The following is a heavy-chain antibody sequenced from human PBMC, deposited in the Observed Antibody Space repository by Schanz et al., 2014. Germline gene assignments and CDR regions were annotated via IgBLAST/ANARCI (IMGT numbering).Heavy chain of an antibody. V-gene: IGHV3-48*01. CDR1: GFTFSSNS. J-gene: IGHJ4*02. CDR2: IGSSSSRI. Sequence: EVQLVESGGGLVQPGGSLRLSCAASGFTFSSNSMNWVRQAPGKGLEWISYIGSSSSRIDHADSVKGRFTISRDNAKNSLYLQMNSLRAEDTALYYCARPPHDSSGYYPFDYWGQGTLVTVSS. D-gene: IGHD3-22*01. CDR3: ARPPHDSSGYYPFDY.